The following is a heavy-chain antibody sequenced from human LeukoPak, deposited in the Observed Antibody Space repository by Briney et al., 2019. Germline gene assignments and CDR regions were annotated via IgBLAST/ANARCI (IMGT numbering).Heavy chain of an antibody. D-gene: IGHD2-2*01. CDR1: GFTVSRKY. CDR2: IYSGGDT. J-gene: IGHJ4*02. V-gene: IGHV3-66*04. Sequence: GGSLRLSCAASGFTVSRKYMSWVRQAPGKGLVWVSVIYSGGDTYYADSVKGRFTISRDNSKNTLYLQMNSLRAEDTAVYYCARLPVWVPAAYFDYWGQGTLVTVSS. CDR3: ARLPVWVPAAYFDY.